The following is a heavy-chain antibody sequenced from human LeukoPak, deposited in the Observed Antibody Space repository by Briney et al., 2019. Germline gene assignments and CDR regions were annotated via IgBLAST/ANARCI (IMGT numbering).Heavy chain of an antibody. CDR1: GGSISSYY. Sequence: SETLSLTCTVSGGSISSYYWSWIRQPPGKGLEWIGYIYYSGSTNYNPSLKSRVTISVDTSKNQFSLKLSSVTAADTAVYYCAKDPRGAVAGFDYWGQGTLVTVSS. J-gene: IGHJ4*02. CDR3: AKDPRGAVAGFDY. V-gene: IGHV4-59*01. CDR2: IYYSGST. D-gene: IGHD6-19*01.